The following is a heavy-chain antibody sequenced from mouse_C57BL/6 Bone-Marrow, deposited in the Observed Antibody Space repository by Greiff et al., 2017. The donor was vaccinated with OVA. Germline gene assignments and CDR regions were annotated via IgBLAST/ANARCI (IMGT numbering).Heavy chain of an antibody. V-gene: IGHV1-81*01. Sequence: VKLMESGAELARPGASVKLSCKASGYTFTSYGISWVKQRTGQGLEWIGEIYPRSGNTYYNEKFKGKATLTADKSSSTAYMELRSLTSEDSAVYFCARELLSDPFAYWGQGTLVTVSA. CDR3: ARELLSDPFAY. CDR2: IYPRSGNT. CDR1: GYTFTSYG. J-gene: IGHJ3*01.